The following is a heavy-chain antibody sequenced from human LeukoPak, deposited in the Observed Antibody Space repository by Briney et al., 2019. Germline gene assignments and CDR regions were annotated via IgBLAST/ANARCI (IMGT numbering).Heavy chain of an antibody. CDR2: IYYSGST. CDR1: GGSISSYY. CDR3: ARHGGYENWFDP. V-gene: IGHV4-59*08. Sequence: SETLSLTCTVSGGSISSYYWSWIRQPPGKGLEWIGYIYYSGSTNYNPSLKSRVTISVETSKNQFFLKLSSVTAADTAVYYCARHGGYENWFDPWGQGTLVTVSS. D-gene: IGHD3-22*01. J-gene: IGHJ5*02.